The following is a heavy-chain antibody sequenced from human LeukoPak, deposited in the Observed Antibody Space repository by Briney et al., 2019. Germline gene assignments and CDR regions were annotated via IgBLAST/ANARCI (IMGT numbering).Heavy chain of an antibody. Sequence: GGSLRLSCAASGFTFSSYIMNWVRQAPGKGLEWVSSISSSSSYIYYADSVKGRFTISRDNAKNSLYLQMNSLRAEDTAVYYCASSSAAGPNNYYYYYMDVWGKGTTVTVSS. CDR3: ASSSAAGPNNYYYYYMDV. V-gene: IGHV3-21*01. CDR2: ISSSSSYI. D-gene: IGHD6-13*01. CDR1: GFTFSSYI. J-gene: IGHJ6*03.